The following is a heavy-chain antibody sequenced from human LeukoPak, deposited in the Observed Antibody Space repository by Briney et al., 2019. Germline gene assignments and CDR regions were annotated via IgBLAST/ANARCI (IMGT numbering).Heavy chain of an antibody. V-gene: IGHV3-7*01. CDR1: GFTFSDHY. CDR3: ARGRPDYHGSGTYYPYFYGQDV. J-gene: IGHJ6*02. CDR2: IKQDGSEN. D-gene: IGHD3-10*01. Sequence: GGSLRLSCAASGFTFSDHYMSWIRQAPGRGLEWVANIKQDGSENYYVDSVKGRFTISRDNAKNSLFLQMNSLRAEDTAVYYCARGRPDYHGSGTYYPYFYGQDVWGQGTTVTVSS.